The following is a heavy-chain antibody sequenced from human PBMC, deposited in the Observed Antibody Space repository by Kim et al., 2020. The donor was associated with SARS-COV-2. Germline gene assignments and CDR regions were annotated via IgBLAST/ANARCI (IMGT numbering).Heavy chain of an antibody. J-gene: IGHJ4*02. CDR3: AKDSGSGWHDPFDY. CDR2: ISWNSGSI. Sequence: GGSLRLSCAASGFTFDDYAMHWVRQAPGKGLEWVSGISWNSGSIGYADSVKGRFTISRDNAKNSLYLQMNSLRAEDTALYYCAKDSGSGWHDPFDYWGQGTLVTVSS. V-gene: IGHV3-9*01. D-gene: IGHD6-19*01. CDR1: GFTFDDYA.